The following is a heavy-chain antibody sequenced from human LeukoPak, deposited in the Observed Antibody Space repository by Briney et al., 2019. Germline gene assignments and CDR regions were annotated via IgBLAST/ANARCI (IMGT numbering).Heavy chain of an antibody. V-gene: IGHV4-38-2*02. CDR2: IYHTTFT. CDR3: ARVEMAAMKFDL. CDR1: NYSISNANH. J-gene: IGHJ4*02. D-gene: IGHD5-24*01. Sequence: SETLSLTGTVSNYSISNANHWGWTRQPPGKGLEWIGNIYHTTFTYYKPSLKSRVTLSVNTSKNQVYLKLHSVTDADTAVYYCARVEMAAMKFDLWGQGTAVTVSS.